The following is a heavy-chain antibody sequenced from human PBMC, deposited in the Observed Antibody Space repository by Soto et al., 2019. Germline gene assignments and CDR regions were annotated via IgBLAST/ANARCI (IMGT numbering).Heavy chain of an antibody. CDR2: IKQDGSEK. D-gene: IGHD6-13*01. V-gene: IGHV3-7*03. Sequence: GGSLRLSCAASGFTFSSYWLSWVRQAPGKGLEWVANIKQDGSEKYYVDSVKGRFTISRDNAKNSLYLQMNSLRAEDTAVYYCARDRGSSWYWGRKYYYYGMDVWGQGTTVTVS. CDR1: GFTFSSYW. CDR3: ARDRGSSWYWGRKYYYYGMDV. J-gene: IGHJ6*02.